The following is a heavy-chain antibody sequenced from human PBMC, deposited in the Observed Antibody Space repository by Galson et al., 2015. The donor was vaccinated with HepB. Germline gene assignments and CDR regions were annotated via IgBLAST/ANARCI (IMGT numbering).Heavy chain of an antibody. D-gene: IGHD5-12*01. CDR3: ARDPYDSTPLDY. CDR2: VQLNNGDT. Sequence: SVKVSCKASGFTFTDYYIHWVRQAPGQGLEWMGWVQLNNGDTKYAPKFQGRVTMTRDTPISTAYMDLRGLTPGDTAVYYCARDPYDSTPLDYWGQGTLVTVSS. J-gene: IGHJ4*02. V-gene: IGHV1-2*02. CDR1: GFTFTDYY.